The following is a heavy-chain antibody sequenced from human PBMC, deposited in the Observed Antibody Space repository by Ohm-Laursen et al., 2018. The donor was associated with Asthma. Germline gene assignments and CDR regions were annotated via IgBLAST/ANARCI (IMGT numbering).Heavy chain of an antibody. D-gene: IGHD2-21*01. CDR1: GGSVSSGSYY. CDR2: IYYSGST. CDR3: ARVYSSFTTYYFDY. J-gene: IGHJ4*02. Sequence: SETLSLTCTVSGGSVSSGSYYWSWIRQPPGKGPEWIGYIYYSGSTNYNPSLKSRVTISVDTSKNQFSLKLSSVTAADTAVYYCARVYSSFTTYYFDYWGQGTLVTVSS. V-gene: IGHV4-61*01.